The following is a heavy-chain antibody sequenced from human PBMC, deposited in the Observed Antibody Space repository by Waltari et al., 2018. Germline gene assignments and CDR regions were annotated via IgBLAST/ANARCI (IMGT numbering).Heavy chain of an antibody. V-gene: IGHV5-51*03. CDR1: GYGFTSYW. CDR2: IYPGDSDT. CDR3: ARSIAARPGYYGMDV. D-gene: IGHD6-6*01. J-gene: IGHJ6*02. Sequence: EVQLVQSGAEVKKPGESLKISCKGSGYGFTSYWIGCVRQMPGKGLEWMGIIYPGDSDTSYSPSFQGQVTISADKSISTAYLQWSSLKASDTAMYYCARSIAARPGYYGMDVWGQGTTVTVSS.